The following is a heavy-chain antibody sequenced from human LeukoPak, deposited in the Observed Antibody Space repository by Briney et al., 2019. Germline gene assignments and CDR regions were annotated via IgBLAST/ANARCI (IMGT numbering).Heavy chain of an antibody. Sequence: GGSLRLSCAASGFTFSSYSMNWVRQAPGKGLEWVSSISSSSSYIYYADSVKGRFTISRDKAKNSLYLQMNSLRAEDTAVYYSAREADYDILTGYWDFDYWGQGTLVTVSS. D-gene: IGHD3-9*01. CDR3: AREADYDILTGYWDFDY. CDR1: GFTFSSYS. CDR2: ISSSSSYI. J-gene: IGHJ4*02. V-gene: IGHV3-21*01.